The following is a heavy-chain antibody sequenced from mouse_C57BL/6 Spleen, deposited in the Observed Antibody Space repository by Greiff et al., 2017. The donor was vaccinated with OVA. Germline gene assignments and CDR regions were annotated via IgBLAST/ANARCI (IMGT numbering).Heavy chain of an antibody. Sequence: VKLVESGAELAKPGASVKLSCKASGYTFTSYWMHWVNQRPGPGLEWIGYINPSIGYTKYNQKFKDKATLTADKSSSTAYMQLSSLTYEDSAVYYCFYSNPAWLAYWGQGTLVTVSA. J-gene: IGHJ3*01. CDR3: FYSNPAWLAY. CDR2: INPSIGYT. V-gene: IGHV1-7*01. D-gene: IGHD2-5*01. CDR1: GYTFTSYW.